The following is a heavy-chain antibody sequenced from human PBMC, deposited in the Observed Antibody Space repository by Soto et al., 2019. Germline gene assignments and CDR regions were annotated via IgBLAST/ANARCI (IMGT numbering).Heavy chain of an antibody. V-gene: IGHV1-69*01. J-gene: IGHJ3*02. D-gene: IGHD3-22*01. CDR2: IIPIFGTA. Sequence: QVQLVQSGAEVKKPGSSVKVSCKASGGTFSSYAISWVRQAPGQGLEWMGGIIPIFGTANYAQKFQGRVTITADESTSTAYMELGSLRSEDTAVYYCARETIYYDSSGYPDAFDIWGQGTMVTVSS. CDR3: ARETIYYDSSGYPDAFDI. CDR1: GGTFSSYA.